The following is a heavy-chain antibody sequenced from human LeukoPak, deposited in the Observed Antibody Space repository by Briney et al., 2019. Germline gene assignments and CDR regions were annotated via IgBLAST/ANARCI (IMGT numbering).Heavy chain of an antibody. V-gene: IGHV3-11*05. CDR1: GFTFSDYY. CDR2: ISGSSTNT. CDR3: ARVYCTSTSCYDDY. Sequence: GGSLRLSCAASGFTFSDYYMSWIRQAPGKGLEWVSYISGSSTNTNYADSVKGRFTISRDNAKNSLYLQMNSLRAEDTAVYYCARVYCTSTSCYDDYWGQGTLVTVSS. J-gene: IGHJ4*02. D-gene: IGHD2-2*01.